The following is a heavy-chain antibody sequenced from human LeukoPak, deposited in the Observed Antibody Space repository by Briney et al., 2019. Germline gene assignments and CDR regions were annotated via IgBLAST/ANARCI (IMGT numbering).Heavy chain of an antibody. CDR1: GYSISSGYY. Sequence: SETLSLTCAVSGYSISSGYYWGWIRQPPGKGLEWIGSIYHSGSIYYNPSLKSRVTISVDTSKNQFSLKLSPVTAADTAVYYCAREGAMVRGVLDYWGQGTLVTVSS. CDR2: IYHSGSI. J-gene: IGHJ4*02. CDR3: AREGAMVRGVLDY. V-gene: IGHV4-38-2*02. D-gene: IGHD3-10*01.